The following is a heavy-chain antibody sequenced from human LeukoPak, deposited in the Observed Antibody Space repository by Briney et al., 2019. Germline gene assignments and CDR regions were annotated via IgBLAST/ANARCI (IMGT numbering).Heavy chain of an antibody. V-gene: IGHV3-74*01. Sequence: GGSLRLSCSASGFTFSIYWMYWVRQAPGKGLAWVSRISSDGRSTSYADSVKGRFTISRDNAKNTLYLQMNSLRAEDTAVYYCARVGSSGYKYFDYWGQGTLVTVSS. J-gene: IGHJ4*02. D-gene: IGHD3-22*01. CDR2: ISSDGRST. CDR1: GFTFSIYW. CDR3: ARVGSSGYKYFDY.